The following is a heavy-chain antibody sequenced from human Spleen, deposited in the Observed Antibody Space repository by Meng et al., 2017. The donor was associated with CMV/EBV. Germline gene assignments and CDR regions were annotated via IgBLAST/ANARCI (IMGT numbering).Heavy chain of an antibody. CDR2: IHYSGTT. Sequence: QVHLQESGPGPVKPSQTLSLTCTVSDGFTTSDDYYWSWIRQPPGKGLEWIGYIHYSGTTYYNPSLKSRIAISLDTSKNQFSLNLNSVTAADAAVYYCARDSPGGYGYFDSWGQGTLVTVSS. V-gene: IGHV4-30-4*01. CDR1: DGFTTSDDYY. CDR3: ARDSPGGYGYFDS. J-gene: IGHJ4*02. D-gene: IGHD5-12*01.